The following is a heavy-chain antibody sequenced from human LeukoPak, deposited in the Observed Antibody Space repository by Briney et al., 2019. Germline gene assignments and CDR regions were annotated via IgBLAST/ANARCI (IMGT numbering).Heavy chain of an antibody. Sequence: SETLSLTCTVSGYSISSGYYWGWIRQPPGKGLEWIGSIYHSGSTYYNPSLKGRVTISVDTSKNQFSLKLSSVTAADTAVYYCAREDRWLLLPDAFDIWGQGTMVTVSS. V-gene: IGHV4-38-2*02. CDR1: GYSISSGYY. J-gene: IGHJ3*02. CDR2: IYHSGST. CDR3: AREDRWLLLPDAFDI. D-gene: IGHD3-22*01.